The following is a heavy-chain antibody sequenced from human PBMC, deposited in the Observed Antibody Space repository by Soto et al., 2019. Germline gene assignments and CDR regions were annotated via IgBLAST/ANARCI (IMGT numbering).Heavy chain of an antibody. D-gene: IGHD6-13*01. Sequence: SLTCTVSGGSISSNYWTWIRQPPGKGLEWIGYVYNSGSTNYNPSLKSQVTISEDTSKSQFSLKVNSMTAADTAVYYCARYRREAVAGYTLDNWGQGILVTVSS. CDR2: VYNSGST. J-gene: IGHJ4*02. CDR3: ARYRREAVAGYTLDN. V-gene: IGHV4-59*01. CDR1: GGSISSNY.